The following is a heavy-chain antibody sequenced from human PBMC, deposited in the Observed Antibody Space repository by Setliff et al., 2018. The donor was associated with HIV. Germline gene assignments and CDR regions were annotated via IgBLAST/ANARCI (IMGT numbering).Heavy chain of an antibody. D-gene: IGHD5-18*01. Sequence: ASVKVSCKASGYTFTGYYIHWVRQAPGQGLEWMGWINPNSGDTNYAQRFRGRVTMTRDTSISTAYMELSRLRSDDTAVFYCARAPGPPWIQLWLTYFDYWGQGILVTVS. V-gene: IGHV1-2*02. CDR2: INPNSGDT. CDR1: GYTFTGYY. J-gene: IGHJ4*02. CDR3: ARAPGPPWIQLWLTYFDY.